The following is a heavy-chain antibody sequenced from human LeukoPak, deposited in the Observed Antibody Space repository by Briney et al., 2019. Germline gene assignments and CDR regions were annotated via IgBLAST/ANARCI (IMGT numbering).Heavy chain of an antibody. J-gene: IGHJ5*02. V-gene: IGHV3-23*01. CDR3: AKGSSGYFADL. CDR1: GFTFSRYA. D-gene: IGHD3-22*01. Sequence: GGSLRLSCAASGFTFSRYAMNWVRQAPGKGLEWVAAISNDGGGIVYAAFVEGRFTISRDNSKNTLFLQMNSLRAEDTALYYCAKGSSGYFADLWGQGTLVAVSS. CDR2: ISNDGGGI.